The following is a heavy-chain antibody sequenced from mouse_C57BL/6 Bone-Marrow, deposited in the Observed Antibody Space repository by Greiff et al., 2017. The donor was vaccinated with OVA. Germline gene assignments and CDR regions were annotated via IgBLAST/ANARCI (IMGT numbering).Heavy chain of an antibody. CDR1: GFTFSDYY. Sequence: EVNLVESGGGLVQPGGSLKLSCAASGFTFSDYYMYWVRQTPEKRLEWVAYISNGGGSTYYPDTVKGRFTISRDNAKNTLYLQMSRLKSEDTAMYYCARQGGVYFDYWGQGTTLTVSS. J-gene: IGHJ2*01. CDR3: ARQGGVYFDY. V-gene: IGHV5-12*01. CDR2: ISNGGGST.